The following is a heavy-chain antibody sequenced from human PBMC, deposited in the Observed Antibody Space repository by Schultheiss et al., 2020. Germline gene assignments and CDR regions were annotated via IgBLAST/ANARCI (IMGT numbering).Heavy chain of an antibody. J-gene: IGHJ5*02. CDR1: GYSISSGYY. CDR2: IYTSGST. Sequence: SETLSLTCAVSGYSISSGYYWGWIRQPAGKGLEWIGRIYTSGSTNYNPSLKSRVTISVDTSKNQFSLKLSSVTAADTAVYYCARESHYSNINWFDPWGQGTLVTVFS. CDR3: ARESHYSNINWFDP. D-gene: IGHD4-11*01. V-gene: IGHV4-61*02.